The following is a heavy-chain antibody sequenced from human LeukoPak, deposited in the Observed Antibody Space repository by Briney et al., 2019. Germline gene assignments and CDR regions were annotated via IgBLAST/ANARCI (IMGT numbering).Heavy chain of an antibody. CDR1: GFKFKDAW. CDR2: IKSKTDGETT. Sequence: TSGGFLRLSCAASGFKFKDAWMSWVRQAPGKGLEWVGRIKSKTDGETTDYAAAVTGRFTISRDDSKNSLYLQMNSLKTEDTAVYYCTTEPRDWGQGTLVTVSS. J-gene: IGHJ1*01. V-gene: IGHV3-15*01. CDR3: TTEPRD.